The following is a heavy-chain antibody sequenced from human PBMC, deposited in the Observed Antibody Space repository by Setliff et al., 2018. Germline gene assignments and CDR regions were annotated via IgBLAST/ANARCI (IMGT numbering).Heavy chain of an antibody. D-gene: IGHD5-18*01. CDR3: ARAPSVELVTIRTNSWFTY. J-gene: IGHJ4*02. CDR1: GYTFRNYA. V-gene: IGHV1-18*01. CDR2: ISVYNGDT. Sequence: ASVKVSCKASGYTFRNYAFAWVRQAPGQGLEWVGWISVYNGDTNYAQKFQGRVTLTTDSSTSTAYMELRSLTSDDSAFYYCARAPSVELVTIRTNSWFTYWGQGTLVTVSS.